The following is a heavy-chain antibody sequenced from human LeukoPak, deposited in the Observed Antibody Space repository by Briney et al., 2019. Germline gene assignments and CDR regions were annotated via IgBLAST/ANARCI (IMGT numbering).Heavy chain of an antibody. V-gene: IGHV4-59*08. CDR2: IYYTGGA. Sequence: SETLSLTCTVSGGSIGSDYWTWIRQPPGKGLEYIGYIYYTGGANYNPSLKSRVTISVDTSKNQFSLKLSSVTAADTAVYFCAKYGNSGWVIDNWGQGTLVTVSS. CDR1: GGSIGSDY. D-gene: IGHD6-19*01. CDR3: AKYGNSGWVIDN. J-gene: IGHJ4*02.